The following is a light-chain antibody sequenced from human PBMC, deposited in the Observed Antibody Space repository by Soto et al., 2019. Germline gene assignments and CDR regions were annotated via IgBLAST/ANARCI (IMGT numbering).Light chain of an antibody. CDR2: KAS. CDR1: QSISSW. V-gene: IGKV1-5*03. J-gene: IGKJ1*01. CDR3: QQYNFYSRT. Sequence: DIPMTQSPPTLSASVGETVTITCRASQSISSWLAWYQQKPGKAPKLLIYKASTLQSGVPSRFSGTGSGTEFSLTISSLQPDDFATYYCQQYNFYSRTFGQGTKVEVK.